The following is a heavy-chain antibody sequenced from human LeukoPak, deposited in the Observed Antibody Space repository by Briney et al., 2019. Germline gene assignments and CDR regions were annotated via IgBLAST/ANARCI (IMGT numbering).Heavy chain of an antibody. D-gene: IGHD2-21*01. J-gene: IGHJ5*02. V-gene: IGHV4-61*05. Sequence: SETLSLTCTVSGGSISSSSYYWGWIRQPPGKGLECIGYIYYSGSTNYNPSLKSRVTISVDTSKNQFSLKLSSVTAADTAVYYCARRIGNWFDPWGQGTLVTVSS. CDR3: ARRIGNWFDP. CDR2: IYYSGST. CDR1: GGSISSSSYY.